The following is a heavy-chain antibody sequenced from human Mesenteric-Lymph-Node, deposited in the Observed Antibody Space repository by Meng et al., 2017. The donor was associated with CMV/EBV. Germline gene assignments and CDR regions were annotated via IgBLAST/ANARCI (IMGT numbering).Heavy chain of an antibody. CDR2: IYHSGST. CDR1: GGSISSSNW. V-gene: IGHV4-4*02. D-gene: IGHD2-2*01. Sequence: CAVSGGSISSSNWWRWVRQPPGKGLAWIGEIYHSGSTNYNPSLKSRVTISVDKSKNQFSLKLSSVTAADTAVYYCASSPVPAAERDYWGQGTLVTVSS. CDR3: ASSPVPAAERDY. J-gene: IGHJ4*02.